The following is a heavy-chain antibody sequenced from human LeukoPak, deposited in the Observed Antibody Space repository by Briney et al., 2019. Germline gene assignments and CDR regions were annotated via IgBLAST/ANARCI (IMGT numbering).Heavy chain of an antibody. V-gene: IGHV1-8*01. D-gene: IGHD3-10*01. CDR2: MNPNSGNT. Sequence: ASVKVSCKASGYTFTNYDINWVRQAAGQGLEWMGWMNPNSGNTVYSQKFQGGVTLTRNTSISTAYMELSSLRSEDTAVYYCARDPYGSGSYYPWFDPWGQGTPVTVSS. CDR3: ARDPYGSGSYYPWFDP. J-gene: IGHJ5*02. CDR1: GYTFTNYD.